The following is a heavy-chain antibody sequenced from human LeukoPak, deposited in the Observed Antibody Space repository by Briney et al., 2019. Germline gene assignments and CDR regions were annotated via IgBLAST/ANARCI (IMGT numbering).Heavy chain of an antibody. CDR1: GLTFSDYS. CDR2: ISAGGGST. CDR3: AKDAAGPEY. Sequence: GGSLRLACAASGLTFSDYSMTWVRQAPGKGLFWVSGISAGGGSTYYADSVKGRFTISRDNSRNTLYLQMNSLRAEDTAVYYCAKDAAGPEYWGQGTLVTVSS. V-gene: IGHV3-23*01. D-gene: IGHD6-13*01. J-gene: IGHJ4*02.